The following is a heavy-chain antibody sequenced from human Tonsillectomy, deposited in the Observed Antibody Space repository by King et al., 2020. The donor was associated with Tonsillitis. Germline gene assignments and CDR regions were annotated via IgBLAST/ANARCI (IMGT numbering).Heavy chain of an antibody. CDR2: INWNDGRT. CDR3: ARRAATVLYWYFVL. V-gene: IGHV3-20*04. CDR1: GFTFDDYG. D-gene: IGHD4-17*01. Sequence: VQLVESGGGVVRPGGSLRLSCAASGFTFDDYGMSWVRQAPGKGLEWVSGINWNDGRTGSADSVKGRFTISRDNAKNSLYLQMNSLRAEDTALYYCARRAATVLYWYFVLWGRGTLVTVSS. J-gene: IGHJ2*01.